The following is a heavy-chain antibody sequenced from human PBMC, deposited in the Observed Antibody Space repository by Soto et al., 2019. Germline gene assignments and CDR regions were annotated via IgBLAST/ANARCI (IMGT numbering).Heavy chain of an antibody. CDR2: ISYDGNNK. CDR1: GFTFSTYA. V-gene: IGHV3-30-3*01. D-gene: IGHD2-15*01. J-gene: IGHJ4*02. Sequence: GGSLRLSCAASGFTFSTYAMYWVRQAPGKGLEWVAVISYDGNNKYYGDSVKGRFTISRDNSKNTLYLQMNSLRAEDTAVYHCARGLGYCSGVNCYPGAYWGQGTLVTVSS. CDR3: ARGLGYCSGVNCYPGAY.